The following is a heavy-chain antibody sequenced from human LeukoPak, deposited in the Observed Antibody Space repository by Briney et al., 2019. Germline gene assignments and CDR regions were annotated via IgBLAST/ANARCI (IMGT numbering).Heavy chain of an antibody. J-gene: IGHJ4*02. D-gene: IGHD2-8*01. CDR3: ARVLGNGYSDY. Sequence: PSETLSLTCTVSGGSISSYYWSWIRQPPGKELEWLGYIYSSGSTNYNTTLKSRVTVSVDTSKKQFSLKLSSVTAADTAVYYCARVLGNGYSDYWGQGTLVTVSS. CDR1: GGSISSYY. CDR2: IYSSGST. V-gene: IGHV4-59*01.